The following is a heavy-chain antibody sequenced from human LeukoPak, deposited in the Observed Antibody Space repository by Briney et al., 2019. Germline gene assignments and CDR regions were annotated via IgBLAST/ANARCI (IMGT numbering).Heavy chain of an antibody. CDR1: GFTFSSYE. J-gene: IGHJ4*02. D-gene: IGHD3-22*01. CDR3: AGGSGYYSTPTYFDY. V-gene: IGHV3-21*01. Sequence: GGSLRLSCAASGFTFSSYEMNWVRQAPGKGLEWVSSISRSHYIYYADSMRGRFTISRDNAKNSLYLQMNSLRAEDTAVYYCAGGSGYYSTPTYFDYWGQGTLVTVSS. CDR2: ISRSHYI.